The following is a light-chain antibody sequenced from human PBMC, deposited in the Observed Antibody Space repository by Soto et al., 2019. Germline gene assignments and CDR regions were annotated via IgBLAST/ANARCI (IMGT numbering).Light chain of an antibody. CDR2: GAS. V-gene: IGKV3-15*01. CDR3: HQYHNWPLYS. Sequence: EIVMTQSPATLSVSPGERATLSCRASQSVSSNLAWYQQKPCQAPRLLIYGASTRATGIPARFSGSGSGTEFTLTISSLQSEDFAVYYCHQYHNWPLYSFGQGTKLEIK. CDR1: QSVSSN. J-gene: IGKJ2*01.